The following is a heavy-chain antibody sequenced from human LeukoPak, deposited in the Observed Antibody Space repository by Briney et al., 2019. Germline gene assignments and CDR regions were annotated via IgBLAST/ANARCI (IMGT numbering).Heavy chain of an antibody. Sequence: PSETLSLTCAVYGGSFSGYYWSWIRQPPGKGLEWIGEINHSGSTNYNPSLKSRVTISVDTSKNQFPLKLSSVTAADTAVYYCARGWFGTRPANDYWGQGTLVTVSS. CDR3: ARGWFGTRPANDY. CDR2: INHSGST. D-gene: IGHD3-10*01. V-gene: IGHV4-34*01. J-gene: IGHJ4*02. CDR1: GGSFSGYY.